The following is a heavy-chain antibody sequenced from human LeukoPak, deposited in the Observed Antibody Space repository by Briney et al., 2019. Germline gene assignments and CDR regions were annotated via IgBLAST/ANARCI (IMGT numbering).Heavy chain of an antibody. D-gene: IGHD3-22*01. Sequence: ASLKVSCKASGYTFTSYDINRVRQAGGQGLECMGWMNPNSGNTGYAQKLQARVTMTRHTSISTAYMALSSLRSEHTARYYSARGRAASSGYRRFDYWGHGTLVT. CDR3: ARGRAASSGYRRFDY. CDR2: MNPNSGNT. J-gene: IGHJ4*01. CDR1: GYTFTSYD. V-gene: IGHV1-8*01.